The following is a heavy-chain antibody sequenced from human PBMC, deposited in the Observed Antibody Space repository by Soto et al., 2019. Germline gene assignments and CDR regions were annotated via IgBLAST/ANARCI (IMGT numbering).Heavy chain of an antibody. Sequence: SETLSLTCAVYGGSFSGYYWSWFRQPPGKGLEWIGEINHSGSTNYNPSLKSRVTISVDTSKNQFSLKLSSVTAADTAVYYCAIVIEAPSRSTHYCGQTPLVTVS. J-gene: IGHJ4*02. CDR3: AIVIEAPSRSTHY. V-gene: IGHV4-34*01. CDR2: INHSGST. D-gene: IGHD3-22*01. CDR1: GGSFSGYY.